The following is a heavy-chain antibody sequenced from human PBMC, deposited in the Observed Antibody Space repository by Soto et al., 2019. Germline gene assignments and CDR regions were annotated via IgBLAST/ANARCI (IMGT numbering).Heavy chain of an antibody. D-gene: IGHD4-17*01. CDR3: ARGIKYGAYSRWFDP. CDR1: GYTFTSYD. CDR2: MNPNSGNT. V-gene: IGHV1-8*01. Sequence: QVQLVQSGAEVKKPGDPVKVSCKASGYTFTSYDINWVRQATGQGLEYLGWMNPNSGNTAYVQKFQGRVTMTWDTSITTAYMELSSLRSEDTAVYFCARGIKYGAYSRWFDPWGQGTLVTVSS. J-gene: IGHJ5*02.